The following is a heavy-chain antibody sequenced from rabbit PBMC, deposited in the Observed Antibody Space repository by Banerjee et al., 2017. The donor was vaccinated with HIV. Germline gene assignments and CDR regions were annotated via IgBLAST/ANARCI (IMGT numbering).Heavy chain of an antibody. V-gene: IGHV1S45*01. Sequence: QEQVEESGGDLVKPEGSLTLTCTASGFSFSGTYWICWVRQAPGKGLEWIACIYAGSSGSTYYASWAKGRFTISKTSSTRVTLQMTSLTAADTATYFCARIFNSFFDLWGPGTLVTVS. CDR3: ARIFNSFFDL. CDR2: IYAGSSGST. D-gene: IGHD3-3*01. CDR1: GFSFSGTYW. J-gene: IGHJ4*01.